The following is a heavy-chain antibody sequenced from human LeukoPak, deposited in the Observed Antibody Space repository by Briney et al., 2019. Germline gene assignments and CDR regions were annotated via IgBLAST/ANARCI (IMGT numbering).Heavy chain of an antibody. V-gene: IGHV1-2*02. D-gene: IGHD3-10*01. CDR1: GYTFTGYY. Sequence: ASVKVSCKASGYTFTGYYMHWVRQAPGQGLEWMGWINPNSGGTNYAQKFQGRVTMTRDTSISTAYMELSSLRSEDTAVYYCARVGGYGSGSPGGRDRKRNWYFDLWGRGTLVTVSS. CDR3: ARVGGYGSGSPGGRDRKRNWYFDL. J-gene: IGHJ2*01. CDR2: INPNSGGT.